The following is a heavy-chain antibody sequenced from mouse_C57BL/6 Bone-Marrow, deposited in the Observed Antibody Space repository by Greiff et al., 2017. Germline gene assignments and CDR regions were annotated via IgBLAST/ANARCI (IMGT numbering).Heavy chain of an antibody. CDR2: INPSTGGT. J-gene: IGHJ4*01. D-gene: IGHD2-2*01. V-gene: IGHV1-42*01. Sequence: VQLQQSGPELVKPGASVQISCKASGYSFTGYYMNWVKQSPEKSLEWIGEINPSTGGTTYNQKFKAKATLTVDKSSSTAYMHLKSLTSGDSAVYYCARSEWLRAMDYWGQGTSVTVSS. CDR3: ARSEWLRAMDY. CDR1: GYSFTGYY.